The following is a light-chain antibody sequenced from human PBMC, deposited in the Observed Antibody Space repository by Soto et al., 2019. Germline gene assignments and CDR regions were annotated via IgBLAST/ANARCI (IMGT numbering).Light chain of an antibody. Sequence: DIQMTQSPSTLSASVGDRVTITCRASQTISNWLAWYQQKPGKAPKLLIYDAAKLESGVPSRFSGSGSGTEITLTISSLQPDDFGTYYCQQYNSYAFTFGPGTKVDIK. CDR1: QTISNW. CDR3: QQYNSYAFT. V-gene: IGKV1-5*01. CDR2: DAA. J-gene: IGKJ3*01.